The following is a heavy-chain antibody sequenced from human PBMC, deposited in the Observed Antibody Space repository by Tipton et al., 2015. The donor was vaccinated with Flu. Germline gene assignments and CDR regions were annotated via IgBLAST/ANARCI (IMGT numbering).Heavy chain of an antibody. J-gene: IGHJ4*02. V-gene: IGHV1-18*01. D-gene: IGHD2-2*01. CDR1: GYTFSNYA. CDR3: VRDHSSSSGYLDW. Sequence: QVQLVQSGAEVRGPGASVKVSCKASGYTFSNYAFSWVRQAPGQGLEWMGRISVYSGKADYVQKFQGRVTMTTDTSTSTAYMELSSLTSDDTAVYYCVRDHSSSSGYLDWWGQGTLVIVSS. CDR2: ISVYSGKA.